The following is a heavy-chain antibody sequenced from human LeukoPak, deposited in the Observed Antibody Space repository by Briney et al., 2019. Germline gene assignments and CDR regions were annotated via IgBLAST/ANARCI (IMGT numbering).Heavy chain of an antibody. CDR2: IWYDGSNK. Sequence: GGSLRLSCAASGFTFRNYGMEWVRQAPGKGLEWVAVIWYDGSNKYYADSVKGRFTISRDNSKNTLCLQMNSLRAEDTSVYYCATVRGGSGTYYNDYWGQGTLVTVSS. J-gene: IGHJ4*02. CDR3: ATVRGGSGTYYNDY. D-gene: IGHD3-10*01. V-gene: IGHV3-33*01. CDR1: GFTFRNYG.